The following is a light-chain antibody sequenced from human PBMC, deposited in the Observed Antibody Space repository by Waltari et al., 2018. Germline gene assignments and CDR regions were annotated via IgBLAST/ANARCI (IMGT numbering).Light chain of an antibody. CDR1: QSVASRH. J-gene: IGKJ1*01. CDR2: DAS. V-gene: IGKV3-20*01. Sequence: ETVLMQSPGTLSLSPGERATLSCRASQSVASRHLAWYQQKPGQAPRLPIYDASSRATGIPDRFSGSGSGTDFTLTITRLEPEDFAVYYCQQYGNPPRTFGQGTDVEIK. CDR3: QQYGNPPRT.